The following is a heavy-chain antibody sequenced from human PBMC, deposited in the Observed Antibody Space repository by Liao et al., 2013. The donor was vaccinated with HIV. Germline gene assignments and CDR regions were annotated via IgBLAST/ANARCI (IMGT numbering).Heavy chain of an antibody. V-gene: IGHV4-59*01. Sequence: QVQLQESGSGLVKPSETLSLTCTVSGGSISNYYWSWIRQPPGQGLEWIGYIYYTGSTTYNPSLKSRLSISVDTSTNQFSLRLNSVTAADTALYYCARASRRAARTYYYFDSWGRGTRVTVSS. D-gene: IGHD6-6*01. CDR2: IYYTGST. CDR1: GGSISNYY. J-gene: IGHJ4*01. CDR3: ARASRRAARTYYYFDS.